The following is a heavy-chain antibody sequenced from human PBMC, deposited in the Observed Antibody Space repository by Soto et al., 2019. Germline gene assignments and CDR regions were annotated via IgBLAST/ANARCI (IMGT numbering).Heavy chain of an antibody. D-gene: IGHD2-21*02. CDR1: GFSFNTSG. CDR2: IAFDGSQE. V-gene: IGHV3-30*03. CDR3: ATKVRVTNYLYYGMDA. J-gene: IGHJ6*02. Sequence: GGSLRLSCAASGFSFNTSGMHWVRQAPGKGLEWVAVIAFDGSQEFYGDSVRDRFTISRDNSKNTLFLQMKSLTPEDTAVYYCATKVRVTNYLYYGMDAWGQGTTVTVSS.